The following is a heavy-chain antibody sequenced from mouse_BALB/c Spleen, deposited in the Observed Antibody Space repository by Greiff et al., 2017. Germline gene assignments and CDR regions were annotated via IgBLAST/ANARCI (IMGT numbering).Heavy chain of an antibody. CDR3: AKPGGNYDYAMDY. CDR2: INPYNGAT. CDR1: GYSFTGYY. Sequence: DVQLQESGPELVKPGASVKISCKASGYSFTGYYMHWVKQSHVKSLEWIGRINPYNGATSYNQNFKDKASLTVDKSSSTAYMELHSLTSEDSAVYYGAKPGGNYDYAMDYWGQGTSVTVSS. V-gene: IGHV1-31*01. J-gene: IGHJ4*01. D-gene: IGHD2-1*01.